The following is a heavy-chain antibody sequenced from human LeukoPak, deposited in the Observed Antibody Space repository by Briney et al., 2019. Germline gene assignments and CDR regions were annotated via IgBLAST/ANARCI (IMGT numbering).Heavy chain of an antibody. V-gene: IGHV1-18*04. D-gene: IGHD3-10*01. Sequence: ASVKVSCKASGYTFTSYGISWVRQAPGQGLEWMGWISAYNGNTNYAQKLQGRVTMTTDTSTSTAYMELRSLRSDDTAVYCCARSPYGSGSYSFPRMADYWGQGTLVTVSS. CDR3: ARSPYGSGSYSFPRMADY. CDR2: ISAYNGNT. J-gene: IGHJ4*02. CDR1: GYTFTSYG.